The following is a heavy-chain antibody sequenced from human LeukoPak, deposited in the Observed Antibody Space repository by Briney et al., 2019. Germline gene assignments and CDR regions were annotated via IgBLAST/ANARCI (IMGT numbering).Heavy chain of an antibody. CDR3: AKDRIDYGGYEKPDY. CDR1: GFTFSSYG. V-gene: IGHV3-30*02. J-gene: IGHJ4*02. D-gene: IGHD5-12*01. CDR2: IRYDGSSN. Sequence: GRSLRLSCAAPGFTFSSYGMHWVRQAPGKGLEWVAFIRYDGSSNYYADSVKGRFTVSRDNSMNTLFLQMNSLRAEDTAVYYCAKDRIDYGGYEKPDYWGQGTLVTVSS.